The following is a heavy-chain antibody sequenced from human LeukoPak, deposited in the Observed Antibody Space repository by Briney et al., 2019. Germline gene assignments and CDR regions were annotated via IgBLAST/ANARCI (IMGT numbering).Heavy chain of an antibody. CDR2: ISTRGDII. CDR1: GFTFSSYE. D-gene: IGHD1/OR15-1a*01. V-gene: IGHV3-48*03. Sequence: GGYLRLSCAASGFTFSSYEMSWVRQAPGKGLDWVSYISTRGDIIYYADSVKGRFTISRDNAKNSLYLEMNSLRVDDTAVYFCARDPTTADIDYWGQGTLVTVSS. J-gene: IGHJ4*02. CDR3: ARDPTTADIDY.